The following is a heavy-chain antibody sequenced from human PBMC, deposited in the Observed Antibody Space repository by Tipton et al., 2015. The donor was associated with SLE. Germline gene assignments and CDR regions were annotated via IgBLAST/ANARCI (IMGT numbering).Heavy chain of an antibody. J-gene: IGHJ4*02. CDR3: AGAVPTAAGLRDY. CDR1: DGSFSGHY. CDR2: INESGST. Sequence: TLSLTCAVFDGSFSGHYWTWFRQPTERGLEWIGEINESGSTNYNPSLKSRLIMSIDASKNQFSLKLSSVTAADAAIYYCAGAVPTAAGLRDYWGQGTLGTVSS. D-gene: IGHD6-13*01. V-gene: IGHV4-34*01.